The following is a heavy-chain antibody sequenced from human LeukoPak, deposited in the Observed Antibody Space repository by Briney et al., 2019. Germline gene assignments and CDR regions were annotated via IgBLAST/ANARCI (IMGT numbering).Heavy chain of an antibody. V-gene: IGHV3-30*02. CDR1: GFTFRSYG. Sequence: GGSLRLSCAASGFTFRSYGMHWVRQAPGKGLEWVAFIRYDGSSKYYSDSVKGRFTISRDNSKNTLYLQMNSLRAEDTAVYYCARGPSGYHNTGGQGTLVTVSS. CDR3: ARGPSGYHNT. D-gene: IGHD5-12*01. J-gene: IGHJ4*02. CDR2: IRYDGSSK.